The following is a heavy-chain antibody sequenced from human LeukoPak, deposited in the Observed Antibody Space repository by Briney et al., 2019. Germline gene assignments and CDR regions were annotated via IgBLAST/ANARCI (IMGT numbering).Heavy chain of an antibody. Sequence: GGSLRLSCAASEFTFSAFWISWVRQAPGKGLEWVANINQDGSAKHYVDSVKGRFTVSRDNAKNALYLQTNSLRAEDTAVYYCARLWGDATIFDFWGQGTPVTVSS. V-gene: IGHV3-7*01. CDR2: INQDGSAK. D-gene: IGHD4/OR15-4a*01. CDR3: ARLWGDATIFDF. CDR1: EFTFSAFW. J-gene: IGHJ4*02.